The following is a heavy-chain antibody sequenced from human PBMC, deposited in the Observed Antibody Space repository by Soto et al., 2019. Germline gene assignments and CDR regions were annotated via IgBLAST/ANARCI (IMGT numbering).Heavy chain of an antibody. CDR1: GFTFSSYA. Sequence: GGSLRLSCAASGFTFSSYAMSWVRQAPGKGLEWVSAISGSGGSTYYADSVKGRFTISRDNSKNTLYLQMNSLRAEDTAVYYCAKIRHIVVVYNYYMDVWGKGTTVTVAS. J-gene: IGHJ6*03. CDR3: AKIRHIVVVYNYYMDV. CDR2: ISGSGGST. V-gene: IGHV3-23*01. D-gene: IGHD2-21*01.